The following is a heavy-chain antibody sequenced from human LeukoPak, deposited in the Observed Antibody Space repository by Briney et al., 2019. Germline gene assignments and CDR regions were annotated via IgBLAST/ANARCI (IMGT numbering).Heavy chain of an antibody. D-gene: IGHD1-14*01. CDR3: ARVQGGGFRTADS. V-gene: IGHV3-7*01. J-gene: IGHJ4*02. CDR2: IKQDGSEK. Sequence: HPGGSLRLSCAASGFTFSSYWMSWVRQAPGKGLEWVANIKQDGSEKYYVDSVKGRFTISRDNAKNSLYLQMNSLRDEDTAIYYCARVQGGGFRTADSWGQGTLVTVSS. CDR1: GFTFSSYW.